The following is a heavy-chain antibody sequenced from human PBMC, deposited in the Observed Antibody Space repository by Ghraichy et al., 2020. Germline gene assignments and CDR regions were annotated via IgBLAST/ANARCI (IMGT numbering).Heavy chain of an antibody. CDR1: GYTFTGYY. V-gene: IGHV1-2*02. CDR2: INPNSGGT. J-gene: IGHJ4*02. D-gene: IGHD5-24*01. CDR3: ARGVYGLRRDGYNFGY. Sequence: ASVKVSCKASGYTFTGYYMHWVRQAPGQGLEWMGWINPNSGGTNYAQKFQGRVTMTRDTSISTAYMELSRLRSDDTAVYYCARGVYGLRRDGYNFGYWGQGTLVTVSS.